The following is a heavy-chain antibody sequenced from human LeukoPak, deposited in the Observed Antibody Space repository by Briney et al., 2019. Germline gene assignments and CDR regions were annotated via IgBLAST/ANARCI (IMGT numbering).Heavy chain of an antibody. CDR3: ASSYCSSTSCYPFEYFQH. CDR2: INPNSGGT. CDR1: GYTFTGYY. Sequence: ASVKVSCKASGYTFTGYYMHWVRQAPGQGLEWMGWINPNSGGTNYAQKFQGRVTMTRDTSISTAYMELSRLRSDDTAVYYRASSYCSSTSCYPFEYFQHWGQGTLVTVSS. D-gene: IGHD2-2*01. J-gene: IGHJ1*01. V-gene: IGHV1-2*02.